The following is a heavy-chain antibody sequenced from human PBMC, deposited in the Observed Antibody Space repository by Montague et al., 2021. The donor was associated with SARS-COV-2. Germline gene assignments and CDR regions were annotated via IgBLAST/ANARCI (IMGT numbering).Heavy chain of an antibody. CDR3: ARTTYFDLASIYYYVMGV. V-gene: IGHV4-59*08. D-gene: IGHD3-9*01. CDR2: IYYSGST. J-gene: IGHJ6*02. Sequence: SETLSLTCTVSGGSINNYYWSWIRQPPGRGLEWIGYIYYSGSTEYSPPLKSRVSMSIDTSRNQFSLRLNSVTAADTAVYFCARTTYFDLASIYYYVMGVWGQGTTVTVSS. CDR1: GGSINNYY.